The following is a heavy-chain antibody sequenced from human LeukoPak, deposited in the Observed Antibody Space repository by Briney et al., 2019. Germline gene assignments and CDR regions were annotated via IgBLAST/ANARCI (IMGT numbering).Heavy chain of an antibody. Sequence: SETLSLTCTVSGGSISSYYWSWIRQPAGKGLEWIGSIYYSGSTYYNPSLKSRVTISVDTSKNQFSLKLSSVTAADTAVYYCARDRGEMATFDYWGQGTLVTVSS. D-gene: IGHD5-24*01. V-gene: IGHV4-4*07. CDR3: ARDRGEMATFDY. CDR1: GGSISSYY. CDR2: IYYSGST. J-gene: IGHJ4*02.